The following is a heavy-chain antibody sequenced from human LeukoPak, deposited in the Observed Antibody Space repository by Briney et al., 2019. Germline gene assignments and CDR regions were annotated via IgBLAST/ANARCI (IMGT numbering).Heavy chain of an antibody. CDR3: TRGSNSYDSSDFDC. V-gene: IGHV3-15*07. Sequence: PGGSLRLSCAASGFTFSSAWMNWVRQAPGKGLEWVGRIHSKTNGGTTEYAAPVKGRFTISRGDSKNTLYLQMNSLKTEDTALYYCTRGSNSYDSSDFDCWGQGTLVTVSS. CDR1: GFTFSSAW. D-gene: IGHD3-22*01. CDR2: IHSKTNGGTT. J-gene: IGHJ4*02.